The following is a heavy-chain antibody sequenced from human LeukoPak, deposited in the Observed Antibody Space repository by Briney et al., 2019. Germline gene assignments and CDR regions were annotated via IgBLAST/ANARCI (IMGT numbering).Heavy chain of an antibody. CDR3: ACLTTADAFDI. CDR1: GGSISSYY. CDR2: IYNSGST. D-gene: IGHD3-22*01. V-gene: IGHV4-59*01. J-gene: IGHJ3*02. Sequence: SETLSLTCTVSGGSISSYYWSWIRQPPGKGLEWIGYIYNSGSTNYNPSLKSRVTISVDTSKNQSSLKLSSVTAADTAVYYCACLTTADAFDIWGQGTMVTVSS.